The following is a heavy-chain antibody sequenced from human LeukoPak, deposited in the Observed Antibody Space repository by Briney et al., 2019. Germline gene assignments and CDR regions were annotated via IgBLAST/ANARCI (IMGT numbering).Heavy chain of an antibody. Sequence: GGSLRLSCAASGFTFSSYTMNWVRQAPGKGLEWVSSITASSSYIFYADSLKGRFTISRDNAKNSLYLQMKSLRAEDTAVYYCARDSGYYYNDYWGQGALVTVSS. J-gene: IGHJ4*02. CDR3: ARDSGYYYNDY. V-gene: IGHV3-21*01. CDR1: GFTFSSYT. D-gene: IGHD2-15*01. CDR2: ITASSSYI.